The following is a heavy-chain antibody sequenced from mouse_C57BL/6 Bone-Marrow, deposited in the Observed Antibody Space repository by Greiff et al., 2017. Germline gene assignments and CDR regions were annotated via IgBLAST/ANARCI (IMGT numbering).Heavy chain of an antibody. Sequence: EVQLQQSGPELVKPGASVKISCKASGYTFTDYYMNWVKQSHGKSLEWIGDINPNNGGTSYNQKFKGKATLTVDKSSSTAYMELRSLTSEDSAVYYCARGRLRRGFAYWGQGTLVTVSA. V-gene: IGHV1-26*01. CDR1: GYTFTDYY. CDR3: ARGRLRRGFAY. D-gene: IGHD2-2*01. CDR2: INPNNGGT. J-gene: IGHJ3*01.